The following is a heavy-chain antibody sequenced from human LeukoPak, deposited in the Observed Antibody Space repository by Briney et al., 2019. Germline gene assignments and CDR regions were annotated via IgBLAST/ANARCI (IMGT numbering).Heavy chain of an antibody. CDR2: IYSGGST. D-gene: IGHD6-13*01. Sequence: GGSLRLSCAASGFTVSSNYMSWVRQAPGKGLEWVSVIYSGGSTYYADSVKGRFTISRDNSKNTLYLQMNSLRAEDTAVYYCARDFIAAAGTGGYDYWGQGTLVTVSS. J-gene: IGHJ4*02. CDR3: ARDFIAAAGTGGYDY. V-gene: IGHV3-66*01. CDR1: GFTVSSNY.